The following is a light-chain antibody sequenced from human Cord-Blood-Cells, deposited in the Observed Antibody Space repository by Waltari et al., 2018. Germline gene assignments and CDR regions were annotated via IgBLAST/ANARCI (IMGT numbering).Light chain of an antibody. CDR3: SSYAGSNNLV. V-gene: IGLV2-8*01. Sequence: QSALPQPPSASGSPGQPLPIPCTGTRSDAGGYNYVSWYHQHPGKAPKPMIYEVTKRPSGVPDRFSGSKSGNTASLTVSGLQAEDEADYYCSSYAGSNNLVFGGGTKLTVL. CDR2: EVT. CDR1: RSDAGGYNY. J-gene: IGLJ2*01.